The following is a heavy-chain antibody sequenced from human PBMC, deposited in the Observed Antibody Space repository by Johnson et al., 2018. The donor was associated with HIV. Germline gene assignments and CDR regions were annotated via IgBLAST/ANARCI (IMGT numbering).Heavy chain of an antibody. CDR3: ARDSGQQLADAFDI. CDR1: GFTFSSYG. V-gene: IGHV3-30*02. D-gene: IGHD6-6*01. J-gene: IGHJ3*02. Sequence: QVQLVESGGGVVQPGGSLRLSCAASGFTFSSYGMHWVCQAPEKGLEWVADIKCDGSEKYYADSVKGRFTISRDNSKNTLYLQMNSLIAEDTAVYYCARDSGQQLADAFDIWGQGTMVTVSS. CDR2: IKCDGSEK.